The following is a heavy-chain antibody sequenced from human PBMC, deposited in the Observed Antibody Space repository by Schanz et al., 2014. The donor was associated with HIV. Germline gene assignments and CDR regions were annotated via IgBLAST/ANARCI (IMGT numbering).Heavy chain of an antibody. D-gene: IGHD5-18*01. CDR1: GFTFSNYA. Sequence: VQLLESGGGLVQPGGSLRLSCAASGFTFSNYAMTWVRQAPGKGLEWVAVIWYDGSNKYYTDSVKGRFTISRDSSKNTLYLQMNSLRAEDTAVYYCARDAASHSYGSTMDVWGQGTTVTVSS. J-gene: IGHJ6*02. CDR3: ARDAASHSYGSTMDV. CDR2: IWYDGSNK. V-gene: IGHV3-33*08.